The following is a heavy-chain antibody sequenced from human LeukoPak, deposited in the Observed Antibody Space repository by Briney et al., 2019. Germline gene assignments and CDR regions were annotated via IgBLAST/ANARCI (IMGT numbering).Heavy chain of an antibody. CDR2: INHSGST. Sequence: SETLSLTCAVYGGSFSGYYWSWIRQPPGKGLEWIGEINHSGSTNYNPSLKSRVTISVGTSKNQFSLKLSSVTAADTAVYYCAGYCSGDWFDPWGQGTLVTVSS. V-gene: IGHV4-34*01. CDR3: AGYCSGDWFDP. D-gene: IGHD2-15*01. J-gene: IGHJ5*02. CDR1: GGSFSGYY.